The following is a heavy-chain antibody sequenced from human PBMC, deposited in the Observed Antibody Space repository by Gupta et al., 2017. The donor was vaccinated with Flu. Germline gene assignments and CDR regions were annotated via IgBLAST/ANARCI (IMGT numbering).Heavy chain of an antibody. V-gene: IGHV3-53*04. J-gene: IGHJ3*02. CDR3: ARGPNLDT. CDR1: GFTVSANY. CDR2: INSGGGT. Sequence: EEQLVESGGGLVQPGGSLRLSCAASGFTVSANYISWVRQAPGKGLEWVSLINSGGGTSYTASVKGRFTISRQISNNMVFRQMNNLGAEDTGVYYGARGPNLDTWGQGTMVTVSS.